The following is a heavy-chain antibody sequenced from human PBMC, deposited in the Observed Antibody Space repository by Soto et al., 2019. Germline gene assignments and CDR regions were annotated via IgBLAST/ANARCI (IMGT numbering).Heavy chain of an antibody. CDR1: GFTFTDYY. J-gene: IGHJ4*02. CDR2: ITSSGSTI. V-gene: IGHV3-11*01. Sequence: QVQLVESGGGLAKPGGSLRLSCAASGFTFTDYYMTWIRQPPGKGLEWISYITSSGSTIYYADSVKGRFTVSRDNARNSLYLQMNSLRAEDTAVYYCARGRTASVSGNYPFDYWGQGTLVTVSS. CDR3: ARGRTASVSGNYPFDY. D-gene: IGHD1-7*01.